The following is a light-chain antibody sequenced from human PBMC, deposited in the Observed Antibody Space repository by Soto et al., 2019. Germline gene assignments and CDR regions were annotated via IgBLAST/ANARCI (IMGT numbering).Light chain of an antibody. V-gene: IGLV2-11*01. CDR3: CSYAGSPTRV. CDR1: SSDVGGYNY. Sequence: QSALTQPRSVSGSPGQSVTISCTGTSSDVGGYNYFSWYQQHPGKAPKLMIYDVSKRPSGVPDRFSGSKSGNTASLTISGLQAEDEADYYCCSYAGSPTRVFGGGTKLTVL. CDR2: DVS. J-gene: IGLJ2*01.